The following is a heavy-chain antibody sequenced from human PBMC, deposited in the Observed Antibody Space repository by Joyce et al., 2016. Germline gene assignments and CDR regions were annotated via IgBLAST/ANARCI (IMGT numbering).Heavy chain of an antibody. Sequence: QVQLQESGPGLVKPSQPLSLTCTVSGGSISSGDYYWSWIRQPPGKVLEWIGYISHSGNTYYNPSLKSRLTISVDTSKIHFSLRLSSVTAADTAVYFCARYYYDGSGHYFDYWGQGTLVTVSS. D-gene: IGHD3-22*01. J-gene: IGHJ4*02. CDR2: ISHSGNT. V-gene: IGHV4-30-4*01. CDR3: ARYYYDGSGHYFDY. CDR1: GGSISSGDYY.